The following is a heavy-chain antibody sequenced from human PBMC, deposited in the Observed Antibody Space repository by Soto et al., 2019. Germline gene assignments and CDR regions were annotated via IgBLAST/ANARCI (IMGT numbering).Heavy chain of an antibody. V-gene: IGHV1-69*13. CDR2: IIPIFGTA. CDR1: GGTFSSYA. J-gene: IGHJ6*02. Sequence: GASVKVSCKASGGTFSSYAISWVRQAPGQGLEWMGGIIPIFGTANYAQKFQGRVTITADESTSTAYMELSSLRSEDTAVYYCARVARGGRDVWGQGTRVTVSS. CDR3: ARVARGGRDV. D-gene: IGHD6-6*01.